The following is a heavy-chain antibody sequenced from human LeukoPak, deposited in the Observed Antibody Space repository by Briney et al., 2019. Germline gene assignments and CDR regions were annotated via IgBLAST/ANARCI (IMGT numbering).Heavy chain of an antibody. CDR3: ASFYCSGGSCYQYYSYYYMDV. CDR1: GGSISSYY. Sequence: SETLSLTCTVSGGSISSYYWGWLRQPPGKGLEWLGSIYYSGSTYSNPSLQSRVTISVDTSKNQFSLKLNSVTAADTAVYYCASFYCSGGSCYQYYSYYYMDVWGKGTTVTISS. V-gene: IGHV4-39*01. D-gene: IGHD2-15*01. CDR2: IYYSGST. J-gene: IGHJ6*03.